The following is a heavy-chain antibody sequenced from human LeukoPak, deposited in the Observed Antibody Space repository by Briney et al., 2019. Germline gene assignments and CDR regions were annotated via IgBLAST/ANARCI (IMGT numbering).Heavy chain of an antibody. J-gene: IGHJ4*02. CDR1: GFTVSSNY. Sequence: PGGSLRLSCAASGFTVSSNYMSWVRQAPGKGLEWVSVIYSSGNAYYAESVKGRFTISRDNSKNTLYLQINSLRAEDTAVYYCARDYYGSGTYYHDYWGQGTLVTVSS. CDR3: ARDYYGSGTYYHDY. V-gene: IGHV3-53*01. D-gene: IGHD3-10*01. CDR2: IYSSGNA.